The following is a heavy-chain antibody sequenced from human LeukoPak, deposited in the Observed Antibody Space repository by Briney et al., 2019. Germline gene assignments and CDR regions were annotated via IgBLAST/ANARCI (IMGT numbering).Heavy chain of an antibody. CDR2: IYTSGST. CDR3: ARGSDSSGYSY. V-gene: IGHV4-4*09. CDR1: GGSISSYY. D-gene: IGHD3-22*01. Sequence: PSETLSVTCTVSGGSISSYYWSWIRQPLGKGLEWIGYIYTSGSTNYNPSLKSRVTISVDTSKNQFSLKLSSVTAADTAVYYCARGSDSSGYSYWGQGTLVTVSS. J-gene: IGHJ4*02.